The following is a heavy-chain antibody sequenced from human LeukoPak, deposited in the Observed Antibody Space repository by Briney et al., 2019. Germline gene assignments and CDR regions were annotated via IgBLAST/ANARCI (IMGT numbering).Heavy chain of an antibody. J-gene: IGHJ4*02. Sequence: PGGSLRLSCAASGFTFSGSAMHWVRQASGKGLEWVGRIRSKANSYATAYAASVKGRFTISRDDSKNTAYLQMNSLKTEDTAVYYCTTADDYSNYVGTFWGQGTLVTVSS. CDR1: GFTFSGSA. D-gene: IGHD4-11*01. CDR2: IRSKANSYAT. CDR3: TTADDYSNYVGTF. V-gene: IGHV3-73*01.